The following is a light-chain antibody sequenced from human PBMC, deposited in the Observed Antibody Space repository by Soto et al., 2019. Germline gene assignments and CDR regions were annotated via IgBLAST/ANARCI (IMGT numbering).Light chain of an antibody. Sequence: AIQMTQSPSSLSASVGDRVTITCRASQGIGNDLGWYQQKSGKAPKLLIYAASNLRGGVPSRFSGSGSGTDFTLTISGLQPEDVATYYCLQDHSYPLTFGGGTKVEI. CDR3: LQDHSYPLT. CDR2: AAS. CDR1: QGIGND. V-gene: IGKV1-6*01. J-gene: IGKJ4*01.